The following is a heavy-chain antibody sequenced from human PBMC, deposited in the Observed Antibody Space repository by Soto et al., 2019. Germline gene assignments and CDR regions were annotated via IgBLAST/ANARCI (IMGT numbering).Heavy chain of an antibody. CDR2: INAGNGDT. CDR3: ARDGVVWGASGWYDS. D-gene: IGHD3-16*01. Sequence: QVRLVQPGAEVTKPGASVKLSCETSGYPFTNYAIHWVRQAPGQRLEWMGWINAGNGDTAYSQKVQDRVTITKDKSASAVYIQLNSLRFEDTGICYCARDGVVWGASGWYDSWGQGTLVTVSS. V-gene: IGHV1-3*01. J-gene: IGHJ5*01. CDR1: GYPFTNYA.